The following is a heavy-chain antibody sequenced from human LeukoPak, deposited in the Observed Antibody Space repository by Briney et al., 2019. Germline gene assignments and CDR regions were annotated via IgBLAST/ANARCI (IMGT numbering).Heavy chain of an antibody. CDR2: ISSSGSTI. Sequence: GGSLRLSCAASGFTFSSYEMNWVRQAPGKGLEWVSYISSSGSTIHYADSVKGRFTISRDNAKNSLYLQMNGLRAEDTAVYYCATSGSYFPFGYWGQGTLVTVSS. D-gene: IGHD1-26*01. V-gene: IGHV3-48*03. CDR1: GFTFSSYE. CDR3: ATSGSYFPFGY. J-gene: IGHJ4*02.